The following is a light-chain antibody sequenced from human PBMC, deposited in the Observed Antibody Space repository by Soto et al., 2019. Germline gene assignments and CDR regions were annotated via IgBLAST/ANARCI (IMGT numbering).Light chain of an antibody. CDR1: SSDVGGYNY. V-gene: IGLV2-8*01. Sequence: QSVLTQPPSASGSPGQSVTISCTGTSSDVGGYNYVSWYQQHPGKAPKLMIYEVSKRPSGVPDRFSGSKSGNTASLTVSGLQAEDEADYYCSSYARSKNYVLGTGTKVTVL. CDR3: SSYARSKNYV. J-gene: IGLJ1*01. CDR2: EVS.